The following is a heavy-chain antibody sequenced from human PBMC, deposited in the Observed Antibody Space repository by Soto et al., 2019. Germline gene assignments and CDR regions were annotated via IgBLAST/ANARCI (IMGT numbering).Heavy chain of an antibody. D-gene: IGHD5-12*01. V-gene: IGHV1-3*04. CDR2: INTGNGDT. CDR1: GYTFPTYT. CDR3: AREFVTNSGYWDQGHFDC. Sequence: ASLKVSCKASGYTFPTYTIHWVRQAPGQSLEWMGWINTGNGDTKYSQKFQGRVTITRDTSASTAYLELSSLRSEDTAVFYCAREFVTNSGYWDQGHFDCWGQGTLVTVSS. J-gene: IGHJ4*02.